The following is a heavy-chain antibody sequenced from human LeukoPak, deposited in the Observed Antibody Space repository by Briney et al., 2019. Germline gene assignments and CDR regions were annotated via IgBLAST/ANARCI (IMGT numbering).Heavy chain of an antibody. CDR3: ARGHGYCSSTSCYASATFDP. J-gene: IGHJ5*02. V-gene: IGHV4-31*03. Sequence: PSQTLSLTCTVSGGSISSGGYYWSWIRQHPGKGLEGIGYIYYSGSTYYNPSLKSRVTISVDTSKNQFSLKLSSVTAADTAVYYCARGHGYCSSTSCYASATFDPWGQGTLVTVSS. CDR1: GGSISSGGYY. D-gene: IGHD2-2*01. CDR2: IYYSGST.